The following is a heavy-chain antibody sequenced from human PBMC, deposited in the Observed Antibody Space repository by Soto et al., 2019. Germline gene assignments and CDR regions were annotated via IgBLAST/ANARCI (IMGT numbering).Heavy chain of an antibody. J-gene: IGHJ4*02. CDR2: ISYDGSNK. D-gene: IGHD6-6*01. CDR1: GFTFTTYG. Sequence: GSLRLSCAASGFTFTTYGMNWVRQAPGKGLEWVAVISYDGSNKYYVDSVKGRFTISRDNSKNTLYLQMNSLRAEDTAVYFCAKDDQSTASIDYWGQGALVTVSS. V-gene: IGHV3-30*18. CDR3: AKDDQSTASIDY.